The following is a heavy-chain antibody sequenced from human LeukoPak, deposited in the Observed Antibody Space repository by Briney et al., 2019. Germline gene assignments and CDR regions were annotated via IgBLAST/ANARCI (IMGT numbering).Heavy chain of an antibody. CDR3: ARPLGSVSFSDV. CDR2: MYHSGNI. Sequence: SETLSLTCIVSGYSITSGYHWGWIRQTPGKGLEWIGTMYHSGNINYNPSLKSRVTVSVDTSKNQFSLKLDSVTAADTAVFYSARPLGSVSFSDVWGQGILVTVSS. CDR1: GYSITSGYH. D-gene: IGHD3-10*01. J-gene: IGHJ4*02. V-gene: IGHV4-38-2*02.